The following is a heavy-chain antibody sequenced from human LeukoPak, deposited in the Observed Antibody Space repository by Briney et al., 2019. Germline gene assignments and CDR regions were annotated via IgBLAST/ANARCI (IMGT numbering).Heavy chain of an antibody. V-gene: IGHV3-23*01. Sequence: GGSLRLSCAASGFTFSSYGMSWVRQAPGKGLEWVSAISGSGGSTYYADSVKGRFTISRDNSKNTLYLQTNSLRAEDTAVYYCAKGSSSWFFDYWGQGTLVTVSS. CDR3: AKGSSSWFFDY. D-gene: IGHD6-13*01. CDR2: ISGSGGST. CDR1: GFTFSSYG. J-gene: IGHJ4*02.